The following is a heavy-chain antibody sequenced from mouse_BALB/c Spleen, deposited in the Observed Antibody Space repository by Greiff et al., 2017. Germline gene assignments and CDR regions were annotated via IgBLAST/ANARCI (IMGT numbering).Heavy chain of an antibody. J-gene: IGHJ4*01. D-gene: IGHD4-1*01. V-gene: IGHV5-17*02. Sequence: EVQLVESGGGLVQPGGSRKLSCAASGFTFSSFGMHWVRQAPEKGLEWVAYISSGSSTIYYADTVKGRFTISRDNPKNTLFLQMTSLRSEDTAMYYCARSGDWDAYYAMDYWGQGTSVTVSS. CDR2: ISSGSSTI. CDR1: GFTFSSFG. CDR3: ARSGDWDAYYAMDY.